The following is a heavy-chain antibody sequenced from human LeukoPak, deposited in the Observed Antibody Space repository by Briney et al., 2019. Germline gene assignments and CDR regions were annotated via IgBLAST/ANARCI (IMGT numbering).Heavy chain of an antibody. Sequence: GGSLRPSCAASGFTFSSYGMHWVRQAPAKGLEWVAIISYDGSNTYYADSVKGRFTISRDNSKNTLYLQMNSLRAEDTAVYYCAKSTTVTQRGYFDYWGQGTLVTVSS. CDR2: ISYDGSNT. V-gene: IGHV3-30*18. J-gene: IGHJ4*02. CDR3: AKSTTVTQRGYFDY. CDR1: GFTFSSYG. D-gene: IGHD4-17*01.